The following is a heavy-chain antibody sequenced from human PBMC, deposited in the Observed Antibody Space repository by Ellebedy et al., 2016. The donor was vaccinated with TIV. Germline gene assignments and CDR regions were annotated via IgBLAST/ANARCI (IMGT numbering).Heavy chain of an antibody. J-gene: IGHJ4*02. V-gene: IGHV5-51*01. CDR1: GYSSTNFW. D-gene: IGHD5-24*01. CDR3: ARWGEWGEMPTLLQKYPLFDY. CDR2: IYPVDSEA. Sequence: PGRSLRLSCQASGYSSTNFWIGWVRQMPGKGLEWVGPIYPVDSEARYSTSFKGQAAPPADKSIRTAYLQWSSLKASDTAMYYYARWGEWGEMPTLLQKYPLFDYWGQGTLVTVSS.